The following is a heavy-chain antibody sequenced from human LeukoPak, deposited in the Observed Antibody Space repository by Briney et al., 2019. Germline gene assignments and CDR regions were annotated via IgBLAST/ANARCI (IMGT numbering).Heavy chain of an antibody. CDR2: INWNGGST. D-gene: IGHD3-16*02. V-gene: IGHV3-20*04. CDR1: GFTFDDYG. CDR3: ARTYDYVWGSYRPYDAFDI. J-gene: IGHJ3*02. Sequence: GGSLRLSCAASGFTFDDYGMSWVRQAPGKGLEWVSGINWNGGSTGYADSVKGRFTISRDNAKNSLYLQMNSLRAEDTALYYCARTYDYVWGSYRPYDAFDIWGQGTMVTVSS.